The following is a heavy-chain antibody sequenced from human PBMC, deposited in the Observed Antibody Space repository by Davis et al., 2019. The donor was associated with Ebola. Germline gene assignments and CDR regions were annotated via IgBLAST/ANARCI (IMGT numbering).Heavy chain of an antibody. Sequence: GESLKISCAASGLTFSRYGMHWVRQAPGKGLEWVAVISYDGSNKYYADSVKGRFTISRDNSKNTLYLQMNSLRAEDTAVYYCAKPEGDMGDYYGLDVWGKGTTVTVSS. CDR2: ISYDGSNK. CDR3: AKPEGDMGDYYGLDV. J-gene: IGHJ6*04. CDR1: GLTFSRYG. D-gene: IGHD2-21*01. V-gene: IGHV3-30*18.